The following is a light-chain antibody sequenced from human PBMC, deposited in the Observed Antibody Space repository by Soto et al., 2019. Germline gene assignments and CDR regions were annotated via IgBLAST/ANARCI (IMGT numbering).Light chain of an antibody. J-gene: IGLJ1*01. CDR1: SSDVGGYNY. CDR3: SSYISSSTLYV. CDR2: DVS. Sequence: QSALTQPASVSGSPGQSITISCTGTSSDVGGYNYVSWYQQHPGKAPKLMIYDVSNRPSGVSNRFSGSKSGNTASLTISGLQAEDEADYYCSSYISSSTLYVFGTGTKVTV. V-gene: IGLV2-14*01.